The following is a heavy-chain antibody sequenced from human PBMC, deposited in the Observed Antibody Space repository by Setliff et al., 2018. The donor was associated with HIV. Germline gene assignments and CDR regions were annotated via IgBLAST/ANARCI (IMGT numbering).Heavy chain of an antibody. CDR2: IYYSGST. CDR1: GGSFSSYY. CDR3: ARVSYDYASYYMDV. V-gene: IGHV4-59*08. Sequence: SETLSLTCAVYGGSFSSYYWSWIRQPPGKGLEWIGYIYYSGSTNYNPSLKSRVTISVDTSKNQFSLKLTSVTAADTAVYYCARVSYDYASYYMDVWGKGTTVTVSS. J-gene: IGHJ6*03. D-gene: IGHD3-16*01.